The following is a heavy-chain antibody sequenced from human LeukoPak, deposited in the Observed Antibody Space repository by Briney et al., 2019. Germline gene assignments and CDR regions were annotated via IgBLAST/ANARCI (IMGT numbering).Heavy chain of an antibody. J-gene: IGHJ4*02. CDR2: INHSGST. V-gene: IGHV4-34*01. CDR1: GGSFSGYY. D-gene: IGHD3-22*01. Sequence: SETLSLTCAVYGGSFSGYYWSWLRQPPGKGLEWLGEINHSGSTNYNPSLKSRVTISVDTSKNQFSLKLSSVTAADTAVYYCARPRSYYYDSSGYYYVVWGQGTLVTVSS. CDR3: ARPRSYYYDSSGYYYVV.